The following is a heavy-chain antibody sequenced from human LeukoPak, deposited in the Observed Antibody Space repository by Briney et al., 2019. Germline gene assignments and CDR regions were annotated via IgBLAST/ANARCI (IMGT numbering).Heavy chain of an antibody. D-gene: IGHD3-10*01. Sequence: GGSLRLSCAASGFTFSSYSMNWVRQAPGKGLEWVSSISSSSSYIYYADSVKGRFTISRDNAKNSLYLQMNSLRAEDTAVYYCARDYPYSLWFGELLPFDYWGQGTLVTVSS. V-gene: IGHV3-21*01. CDR3: ARDYPYSLWFGELLPFDY. J-gene: IGHJ4*02. CDR1: GFTFSSYS. CDR2: ISSSSSYI.